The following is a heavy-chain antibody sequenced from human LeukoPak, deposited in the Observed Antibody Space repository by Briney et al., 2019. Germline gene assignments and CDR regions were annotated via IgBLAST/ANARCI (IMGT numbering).Heavy chain of an antibody. D-gene: IGHD2-21*02. J-gene: IGHJ6*02. Sequence: ASVKVSCKASGYTFTSYGISWVRQAPGQGLEWMGWISAYNGNTNYAQKLQGRVTMTTDTSTSTAYMELRSLRSDDTAVYYCARRVTANGYYYYGMDVWGQGTTVTVSS. CDR1: GYTFTSYG. V-gene: IGHV1-18*01. CDR2: ISAYNGNT. CDR3: ARRVTANGYYYYGMDV.